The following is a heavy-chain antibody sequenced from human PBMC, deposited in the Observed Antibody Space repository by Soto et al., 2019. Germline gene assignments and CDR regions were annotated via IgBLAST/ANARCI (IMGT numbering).Heavy chain of an antibody. J-gene: IGHJ4*01. V-gene: IGHV3-30*18. CDR1: GFTFNLYG. Sequence: GGSLRLSCAASGFTFNLYGMHWVRQAPGKGLEWVAAIAKGGSDIHYTDSVKGRFTISRDNSENTLYLQMNSLRGDDSAVYYCAKAAAYDSSGYYYYFEYWGHGTLVTVSS. CDR3: AKAAAYDSSGYYYYFEY. D-gene: IGHD3-22*01. CDR2: IAKGGSDI.